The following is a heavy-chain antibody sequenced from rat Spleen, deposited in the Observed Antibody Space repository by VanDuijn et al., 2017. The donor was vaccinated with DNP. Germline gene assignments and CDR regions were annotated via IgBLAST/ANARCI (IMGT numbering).Heavy chain of an antibody. D-gene: IGHD1-2*01. CDR3: ATRTAAISAFAY. CDR2: IIYDGSRT. V-gene: IGHV5S10*01. J-gene: IGHJ3*01. CDR1: GFTFSDYN. Sequence: EVQLVESGGGLVQPGRSLKLSCAASGFTFSDYNMAWVRQAPKKGLEWVATIIYDGSRTYYRDSVKGRFTISRDNAKSTLYLQMDSLRSEDTATYYCATRTAAISAFAYWGQGTLVTVSS.